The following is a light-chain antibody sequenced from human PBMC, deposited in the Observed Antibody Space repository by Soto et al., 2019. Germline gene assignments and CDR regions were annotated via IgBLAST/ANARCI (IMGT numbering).Light chain of an antibody. J-gene: IGKJ1*01. CDR3: QQYGRSPWT. CDR1: QSVTSGF. CDR2: GAS. Sequence: EIVLTQSPGTLSLSPGERATLSCRASQSVTSGFLAWYQQKPGQTPRLLIYGASSRATGIPDRFSGSGSGTDFTLTIRRMEPEDFAVYFCQQYGRSPWTFGQGTKVEVK. V-gene: IGKV3-20*01.